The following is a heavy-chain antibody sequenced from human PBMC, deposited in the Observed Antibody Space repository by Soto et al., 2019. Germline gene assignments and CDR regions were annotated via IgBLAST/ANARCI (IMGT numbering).Heavy chain of an antibody. V-gene: IGHV3-33*01. J-gene: IGHJ4*02. CDR1: GFTFSSYG. Sequence: QVQLVESGGGVVQPGRSLRLSCAASGFTFSSYGMHWVRQAPGKGLEWVAVIWYDGSNKYYADSVKGRFTISRDNSKNTLYLQINSLRAEDTAVYYCARDLAAALYYFDYWGQGTLVTVSS. D-gene: IGHD6-13*01. CDR3: ARDLAAALYYFDY. CDR2: IWYDGSNK.